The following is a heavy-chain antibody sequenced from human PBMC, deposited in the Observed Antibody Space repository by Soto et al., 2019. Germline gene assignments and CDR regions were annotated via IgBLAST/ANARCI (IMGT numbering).Heavy chain of an antibody. D-gene: IGHD3-3*01. V-gene: IGHV3-30-3*01. CDR1: GFTFSSYA. Sequence: GGSLRLSCAASGFTFSSYAMHWVRQAPGKGLEWVAVISYDGSNKYYADSVKGRFTISRDNSKNTLYLQMNSLRAEDTAVYYCARDQRELRFYLYYYYYGMDVWGQGTTVTVSS. CDR2: ISYDGSNK. J-gene: IGHJ6*02. CDR3: ARDQRELRFYLYYYYYGMDV.